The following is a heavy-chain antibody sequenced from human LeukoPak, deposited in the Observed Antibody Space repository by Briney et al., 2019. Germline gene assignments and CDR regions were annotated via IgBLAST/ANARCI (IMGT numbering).Heavy chain of an antibody. D-gene: IGHD6-13*01. J-gene: IGHJ4*02. CDR3: ARQEGIAAAGTPN. CDR1: GFTFSSYG. CDR2: ISGSGGST. Sequence: GGTLRLSCAASGFTFSSYGMSWVRQAPGKGLEWVSAISGSGGSTYYADSVKGRFTISRDNSKNTLYLQMNSLRAEDTAVYYRARQEGIAAAGTPNWGQGTLVTVSS. V-gene: IGHV3-23*01.